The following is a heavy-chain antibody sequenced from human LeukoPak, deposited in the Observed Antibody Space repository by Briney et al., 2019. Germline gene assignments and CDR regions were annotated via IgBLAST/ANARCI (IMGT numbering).Heavy chain of an antibody. V-gene: IGHV4-59*01. D-gene: IGHD1-14*01. CDR1: GGSISSYY. CDR2: IYYSGST. J-gene: IGHJ6*03. Sequence: SETLSLTCTVSGGSISSYYWSWIRQPPGKGLEWIGYIYYSGSTNYNPSLKSRVTISVDTSKNQFSLKLSSVTAADTAVYYCARVGGMYYYYYMDVWGKGSTVTVSS. CDR3: ARVGGMYYYYYMDV.